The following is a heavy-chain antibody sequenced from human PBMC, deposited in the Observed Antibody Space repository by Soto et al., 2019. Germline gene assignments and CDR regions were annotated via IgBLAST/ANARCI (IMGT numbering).Heavy chain of an antibody. V-gene: IGHV1-2*04. CDR2: INPTSGGT. Sequence: QVQLVQSGAEVKKPGASVRVSCKASGYSFTDYHIHWVRQAPGQGLEWLGRINPTSGGTSTAQKFQGWVTMTRDTSISTVYMELTRLRSDDTAVYFCARGHSTDCSNGVCSFFYNHEMDVWGQGTTVTVSS. CDR1: GYSFTDYH. CDR3: ARGHSTDCSNGVCSFFYNHEMDV. D-gene: IGHD2-8*01. J-gene: IGHJ6*02.